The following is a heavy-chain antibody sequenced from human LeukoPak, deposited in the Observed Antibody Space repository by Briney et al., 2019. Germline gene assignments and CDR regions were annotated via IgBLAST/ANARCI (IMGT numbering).Heavy chain of an antibody. J-gene: IGHJ3*02. Sequence: SETLSLTCTVSGGSISSSSYYWGWIRQPPGKGLEWIGSIYYSGSTYYNPSLKSRVTISVDTSKNQFSLKLSSVTAADTAVYYCARDPRCGGDCFHDAFDIWGQGTMVTVSS. V-gene: IGHV4-39*07. CDR3: ARDPRCGGDCFHDAFDI. D-gene: IGHD2-21*02. CDR1: GGSISSSSYY. CDR2: IYYSGST.